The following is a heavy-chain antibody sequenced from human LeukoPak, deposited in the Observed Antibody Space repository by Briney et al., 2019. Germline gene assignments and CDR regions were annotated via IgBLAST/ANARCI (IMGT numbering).Heavy chain of an antibody. CDR1: GFTFSSYW. CDR2: INIDGSST. CDR3: ARGARERALDI. V-gene: IGHV3-74*01. J-gene: IGHJ3*02. Sequence: GRSLRLSCAASGFTFSSYWMHWVRQAPGKGLVWVSRINIDGSSTNYADSVKGRFTISRDNAKNTLYLQMNSLRAEDTAVYYCARGARERALDIWGQGTMVTVSS.